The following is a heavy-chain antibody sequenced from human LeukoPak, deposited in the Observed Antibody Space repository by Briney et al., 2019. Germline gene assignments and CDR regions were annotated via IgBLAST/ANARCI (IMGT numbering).Heavy chain of an antibody. CDR3: ARTSLAVARYYFDY. Sequence: SETLSLTCTVSGGSISSYYWSWIRQPPGKGLEWIGYIYYSGSTNYNPSLKSRVTISVDTSKNQFSLKLSSVTAADTAVYYCARTSLAVARYYFDYWGQGTLVTVSS. D-gene: IGHD6-19*01. CDR1: GGSISSYY. J-gene: IGHJ4*02. V-gene: IGHV4-59*01. CDR2: IYYSGST.